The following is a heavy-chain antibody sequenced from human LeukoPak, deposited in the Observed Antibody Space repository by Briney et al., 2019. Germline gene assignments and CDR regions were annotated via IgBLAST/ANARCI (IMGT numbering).Heavy chain of an antibody. CDR2: MNPNSGNT. CDR3: ARAARRVVRGTGRCYYMDV. Sequence: ASVKVSCKASGYTFTSYDINWVRQATGQGLEWMGWMNPNSGNTGYAQKFQGRVTMTRNTSISTAYMELSSLRSEDTAVYYCARAARRVVRGTGRCYYMDVWGKGTTVTVSS. J-gene: IGHJ6*03. V-gene: IGHV1-8*01. CDR1: GYTFTSYD. D-gene: IGHD3-10*01.